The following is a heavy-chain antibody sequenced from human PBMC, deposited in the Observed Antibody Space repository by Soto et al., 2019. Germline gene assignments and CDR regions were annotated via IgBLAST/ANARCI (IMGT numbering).Heavy chain of an antibody. CDR2: IDIDGVRT. Sequence: GGSLRLSCAASGFTFSNYWMHWVRQAPGKGLVWVARIDIDGVRTNYADSVKGRFSISRDTAQNTVYLQLNSLRAEDTAVYYCARAPPGAAGDDYYYYGLDVWGHGTTVTVSS. CDR1: GFTFSNYW. J-gene: IGHJ6*02. V-gene: IGHV3-74*01. D-gene: IGHD1-26*01. CDR3: ARAPPGAAGDDYYYYGLDV.